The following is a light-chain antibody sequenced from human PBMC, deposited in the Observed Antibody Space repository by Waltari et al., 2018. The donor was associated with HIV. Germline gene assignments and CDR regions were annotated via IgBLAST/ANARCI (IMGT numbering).Light chain of an antibody. J-gene: IGLJ2*01. CDR1: SSNIGSRP. CDR3: SVWDVTLNGLV. V-gene: IGLV1-44*01. Sequence: QPLLTQSPSASGTPGQRVNISCFGTSSNIGSRPANWYPHSPGTPPKLLSFSNTERPSGVPDRFSGSKSGTSASLAITGLHSQDEADYYCSVWDVTLNGLVFGGGTRLSVL. CDR2: SNT.